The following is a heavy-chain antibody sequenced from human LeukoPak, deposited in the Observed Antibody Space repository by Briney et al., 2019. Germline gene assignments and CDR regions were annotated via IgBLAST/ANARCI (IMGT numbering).Heavy chain of an antibody. CDR3: AKDVAGVFDY. D-gene: IGHD5-12*01. V-gene: IGHV3-30*18. CDR2: ISYDGSNK. J-gene: IGHJ4*02. Sequence: GGSLRLSCAASGFTFSSYGMHWARQAPGKGLEWVAVISYDGSNKYYADSVKGRFTISRDNSKNTLYLQMNSLRAEDTAVYYCAKDVAGVFDYWGQGTLVTVSS. CDR1: GFTFSSYG.